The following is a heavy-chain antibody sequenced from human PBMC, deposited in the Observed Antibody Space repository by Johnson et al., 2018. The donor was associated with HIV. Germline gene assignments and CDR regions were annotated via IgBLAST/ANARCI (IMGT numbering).Heavy chain of an antibody. CDR1: GFKFDDYA. CDR3: ATLTVRSRAFDL. CDR2: INWNGDTT. D-gene: IGHD4-17*01. J-gene: IGHJ3*01. Sequence: VQLVESGGGLEQPGRSLRLSCAASGFKFDDYAMHWVRQVPGKGLEWVSGINWNGDTTTYADSVKGRFTVSRDNAKRSLYLQLSNLRAEDTALYYCATLTVRSRAFDLWGQGTLVTVSS. V-gene: IGHV3-9*01.